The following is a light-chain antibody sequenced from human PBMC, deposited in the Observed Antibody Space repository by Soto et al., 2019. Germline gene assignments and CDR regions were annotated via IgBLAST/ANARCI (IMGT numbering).Light chain of an antibody. CDR1: QSVSSN. CDR2: GAS. V-gene: IGKV3D-15*01. CDR3: QQYNNWPFT. Sequence: EIVMTQSPATLSVSPGERATLSCRASQSVSSNLAWYQLKPGQAPRLLIYGASTRATGIPARLSVSGSGTEFPLTISSLQSEDLAVYDCQQYNNWPFTFGGGTKVEIK. J-gene: IGKJ4*02.